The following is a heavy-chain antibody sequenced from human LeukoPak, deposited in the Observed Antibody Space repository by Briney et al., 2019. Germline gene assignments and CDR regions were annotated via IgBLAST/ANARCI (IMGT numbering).Heavy chain of an antibody. J-gene: IGHJ4*02. V-gene: IGHV4-59*01. Sequence: SETLSLTCTVSGGSISSYYWSWIRQPPGKGLEWIGYIYYSGSTNYNPSLKSRVTISVDTSKNQFSLKLSSVTPADTAVYYCARGRWGFGYWGQGTLVTVSS. CDR2: IYYSGST. CDR1: GGSISSYY. CDR3: ARGRWGFGY. D-gene: IGHD7-27*01.